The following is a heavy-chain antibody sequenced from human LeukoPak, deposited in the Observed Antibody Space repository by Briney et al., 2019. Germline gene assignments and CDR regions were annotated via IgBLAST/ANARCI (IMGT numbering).Heavy chain of an antibody. CDR3: AGGYYDFWSGYYNWFDP. D-gene: IGHD3-3*01. CDR1: GGPISSGGYS. CDR2: IYHSGST. J-gene: IGHJ5*02. Sequence: SQTLSLTCAVSGGPISSGGYSWSWIRQPPGKGLEWIGYIYHSGSTYDNPSLKSRVTISVDRSKNQFSLKLSSVTAADTAVYYCAGGYYDFWSGYYNWFDPWGQGTLVTVSS. V-gene: IGHV4-30-2*01.